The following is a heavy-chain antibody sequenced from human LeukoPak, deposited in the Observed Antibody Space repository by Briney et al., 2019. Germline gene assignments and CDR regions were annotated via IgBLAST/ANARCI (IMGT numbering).Heavy chain of an antibody. J-gene: IGHJ2*01. CDR2: IKSETYGGTT. CDR1: GFTFKNAW. Sequence: GGSLRLSCAASGFTFKNAWLSWVRQAPGPGLEWLGRIKSETYGGTTDYGAPVKGRFTISRDDSKDTLFLQMHSLRAEDTAVYYCARKLIVGPTRPTRNWYFDLWGRGTLVTVSS. CDR3: ARKLIVGPTRPTRNWYFDL. D-gene: IGHD1-26*01. V-gene: IGHV3-15*01.